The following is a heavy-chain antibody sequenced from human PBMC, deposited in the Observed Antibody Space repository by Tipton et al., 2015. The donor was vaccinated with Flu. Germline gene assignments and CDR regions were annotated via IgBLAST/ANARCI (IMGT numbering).Heavy chain of an antibody. CDR1: GGSISSYY. D-gene: IGHD3-3*01. CDR2: IYTSGST. CDR3: ARATRGRSYYDFWSGYPTYYYYYMDV. Sequence: TLSLTCTVSGGSISSYYWSWIRQPAGKGLEWIGRIYTSGSTNYNPSLKSRVTMSVDTSKNQFSLKLSSVTAADTAVYYCARATRGRSYYDFWSGYPTYYYYYMDVWGKGTTVTVSS. J-gene: IGHJ6*03. V-gene: IGHV4-4*07.